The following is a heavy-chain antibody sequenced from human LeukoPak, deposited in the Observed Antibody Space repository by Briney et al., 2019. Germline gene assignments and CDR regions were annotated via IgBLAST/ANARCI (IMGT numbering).Heavy chain of an antibody. CDR2: ISSSSSYI. D-gene: IGHD3-3*01. CDR1: GFTFSSYS. Sequence: PGGSLRLSCAASGFTFSSYSMNWVRQAPGKGLEWVSSISSSSSYIYYADSVKGRFTISRDNAKNSLYLQMNSLRAEDTAVYYCAREGGGRITIFGVVIGPRPGGEYYGMDVWGQGTTVTVSS. CDR3: AREGGGRITIFGVVIGPRPGGEYYGMDV. V-gene: IGHV3-21*01. J-gene: IGHJ6*02.